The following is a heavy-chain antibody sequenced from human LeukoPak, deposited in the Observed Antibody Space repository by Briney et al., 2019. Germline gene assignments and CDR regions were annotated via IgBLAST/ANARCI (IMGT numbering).Heavy chain of an antibody. J-gene: IGHJ4*02. CDR2: IKQDGSEK. D-gene: IGHD4-17*01. Sequence: GGSLRLSCAASGFTFSSYWMSWVRQAPGKGLEWVANIKQDGSEKYYVDSVRGRYTISRDNVKNSLYLEMNSLRAEDTAVYYCTRTTRVPDNWGQGTLVTVSS. CDR3: TRTTRVPDN. CDR1: GFTFSSYW. V-gene: IGHV3-7*01.